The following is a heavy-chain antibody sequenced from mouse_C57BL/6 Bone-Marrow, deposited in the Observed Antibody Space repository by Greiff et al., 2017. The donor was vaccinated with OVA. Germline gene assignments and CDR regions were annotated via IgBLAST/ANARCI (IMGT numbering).Heavy chain of an antibody. CDR3: ARSSIYYYGSSLVV. Sequence: QVQLQQPGAELVRPGSSVKLSCKASGYTFTSYWMDWVKQRPGQGLEWIGNIYPSDSETHYNQKFKDKATLTVDKSSSTAYMQLSSLTSEDSAVYYCARSSIYYYGSSLVVWGTGTTVTVSS. CDR1: GYTFTSYW. J-gene: IGHJ1*03. CDR2: IYPSDSET. V-gene: IGHV1-61*01. D-gene: IGHD1-1*01.